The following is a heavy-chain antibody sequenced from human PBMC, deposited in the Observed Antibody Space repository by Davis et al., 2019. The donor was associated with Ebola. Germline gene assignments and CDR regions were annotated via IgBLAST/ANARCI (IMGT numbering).Heavy chain of an antibody. CDR3: ARTYDFWSGYYNSNYYYMDV. V-gene: IGHV1-18*01. CDR2: INTYNGNT. D-gene: IGHD3-3*01. CDR1: GYTFSGYG. J-gene: IGHJ6*03. Sequence: ASVKVSCKASGYTFSGYGISWVRQAPGQGLEWLGWINTYNGNTNYAENLRQGRLSMTVETSTSTVYMELRSLRSDDTAVYYCARTYDFWSGYYNSNYYYMDVWGKGTTVTV.